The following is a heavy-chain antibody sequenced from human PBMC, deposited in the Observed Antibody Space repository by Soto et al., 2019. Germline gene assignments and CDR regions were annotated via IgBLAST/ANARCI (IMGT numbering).Heavy chain of an antibody. CDR2: MNPNSGNT. V-gene: IGHV1-8*01. CDR3: ARAVLRFLEWPENWFDP. J-gene: IGHJ5*02. D-gene: IGHD3-3*01. CDR1: GYTFTSYD. Sequence: ASVKVSCKASGYTFTSYDINWVRQATGQGLEWMGWMNPNSGNTGYAQKFQGRVTMTRNTSISTAYMELSSLRSEATAVYYCARAVLRFLEWPENWFDPWGQGTLVTVSS.